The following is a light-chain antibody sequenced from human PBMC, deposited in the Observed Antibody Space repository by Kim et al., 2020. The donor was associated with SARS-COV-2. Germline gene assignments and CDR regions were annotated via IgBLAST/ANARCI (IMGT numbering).Light chain of an antibody. Sequence: QSALTQPASVSGSPGQSITISCTGTSSDVGGYNYVSWYQQHPGKAPKLIIYDVTTRPSGISNRFSGSKSGDTASLTISGLQAEDEADYYCSSYTSSSWVFGGGTQLTVL. CDR1: SSDVGGYNY. V-gene: IGLV2-14*03. CDR3: SSYTSSSWV. J-gene: IGLJ3*02. CDR2: DVT.